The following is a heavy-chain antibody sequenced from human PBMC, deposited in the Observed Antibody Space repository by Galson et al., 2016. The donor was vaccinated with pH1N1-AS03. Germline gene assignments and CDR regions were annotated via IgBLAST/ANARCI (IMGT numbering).Heavy chain of an antibody. V-gene: IGHV3-53*01. Sequence: SLRLSCAASGFTVTDNYMSWVRQAPGKGLEWVSVMYRSGDTDYTDSVRGRFTVSRDDSTNTVYLQMNSLRAEDTAVYYCAKATYSSSSLFADYWGQGTLVTVSS. CDR3: AKATYSSSSLFADY. CDR1: GFTVTDNY. J-gene: IGHJ4*02. D-gene: IGHD6-6*01. CDR2: MYRSGDT.